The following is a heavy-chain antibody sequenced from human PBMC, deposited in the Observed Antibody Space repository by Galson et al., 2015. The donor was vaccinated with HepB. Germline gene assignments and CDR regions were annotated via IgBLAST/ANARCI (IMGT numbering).Heavy chain of an antibody. CDR2: ISSSGSTI. D-gene: IGHD6-13*01. V-gene: IGHV3-48*03. Sequence: SLRLSCAASGFTFSSYEMNWVRQAPGKGLEWVSYISSSGSTIYYADSVKGRFTISRDNAKNSLYLQMNSLRAEDTAVYYCARAAAAAGGFQHWGQGTLVTVSS. CDR3: ARAAAAAGGFQH. J-gene: IGHJ1*01. CDR1: GFTFSSYE.